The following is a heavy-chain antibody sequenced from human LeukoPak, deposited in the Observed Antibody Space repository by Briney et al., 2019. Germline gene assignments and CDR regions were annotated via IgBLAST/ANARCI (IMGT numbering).Heavy chain of an antibody. Sequence: GGSLRLSCAASGFTFSSSAMSWVRQVPGKGLEWVSGISASGGSTYYADSVRGRFTISRDNSKNTLYVQMNSLRDEDTAVYHCAKDQRWESPHYLDSWGQGTLVTVSS. CDR3: AKDQRWESPHYLDS. J-gene: IGHJ4*02. CDR1: GFTFSSSA. D-gene: IGHD1-26*01. V-gene: IGHV3-23*01. CDR2: ISASGGST.